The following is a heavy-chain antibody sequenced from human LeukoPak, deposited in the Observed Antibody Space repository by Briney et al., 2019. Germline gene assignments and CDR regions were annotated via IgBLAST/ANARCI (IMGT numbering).Heavy chain of an antibody. CDR1: GFTFSSYW. CDR3: AREEGAIVLMVYASYYFDY. V-gene: IGHV3-7*01. Sequence: GGSLRLSCAASGFTFSSYWMSWVRQAPGKGLEWVANIKQDGSEKYYVDSVKGRFTISRDNAKNSLYLQMNRLRAEDTAVYYCAREEGAIVLMVYASYYFDYWGQGTLVTVSS. D-gene: IGHD2-8*01. J-gene: IGHJ4*02. CDR2: IKQDGSEK.